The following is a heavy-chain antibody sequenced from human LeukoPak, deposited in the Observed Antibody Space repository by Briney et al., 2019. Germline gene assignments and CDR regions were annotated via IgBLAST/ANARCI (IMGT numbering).Heavy chain of an antibody. CDR2: IRYDGTNK. D-gene: IGHD6-13*01. J-gene: IGHJ4*02. CDR1: GFTFTSYG. V-gene: IGHV3-30*02. CDR3: VWYSGH. Sequence: GGSLRLSCAASGFTFTSYGMHWVRQAPGKGLEWVAFIRYDGTNKYYADSVKGRFTISRDNSKNTLYLQMNSLRGEDTAVYYCVWYSGHWGQGTLVTVSS.